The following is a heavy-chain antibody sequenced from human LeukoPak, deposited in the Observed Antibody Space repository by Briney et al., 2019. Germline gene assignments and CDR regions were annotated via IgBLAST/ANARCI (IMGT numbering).Heavy chain of an antibody. J-gene: IGHJ4*02. CDR3: ARVYSSSLPD. CDR1: GFTVSSNF. CDR2: ISSSSSYI. Sequence: SGGSLRLSCAASGFTVSSNFMAWVRQAPGKGLEWVSSISSSSSYIYYADSVKGRFTISRDNAKNSLYLQMNSLRAEDTAVYYRARVYSSSLPDWGQGTLVTVSS. V-gene: IGHV3-21*01. D-gene: IGHD6-13*01.